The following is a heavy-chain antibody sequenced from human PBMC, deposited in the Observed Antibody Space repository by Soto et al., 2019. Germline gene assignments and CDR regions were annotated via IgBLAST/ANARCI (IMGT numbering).Heavy chain of an antibody. CDR1: GYIFVNYG. CDR2: ISPYTGDT. CDR3: VMVDNYVTPTPQDV. J-gene: IGHJ6*02. D-gene: IGHD3-16*01. V-gene: IGHV1-18*01. Sequence: QVQLVQSGDEVKKPGASVKVSCKASGYIFVNYGIAWVRQAPGQGLEWMGWISPYTGDTHSASKVQGRLTMTTDTSTSTAYMDLGSLTSDDTAVYYCVMVDNYVTPTPQDVWGQGTTVTVSS.